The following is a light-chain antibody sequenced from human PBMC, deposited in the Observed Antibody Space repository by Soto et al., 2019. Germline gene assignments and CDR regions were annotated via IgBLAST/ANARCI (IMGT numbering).Light chain of an antibody. CDR2: GAS. V-gene: IGKV3-20*01. CDR3: QQYGSSIFT. CDR1: RSVSSSY. J-gene: IGKJ3*01. Sequence: EIVLTQSPGTLSLSPGERVTLSCRASRSVSSSYLAWYQQKPGQAPRLLIYGASNRATGIPDRFSGSGSGTAFTLTISRLEPEDFAVYYCQQYGSSIFTFGPGTKVDIK.